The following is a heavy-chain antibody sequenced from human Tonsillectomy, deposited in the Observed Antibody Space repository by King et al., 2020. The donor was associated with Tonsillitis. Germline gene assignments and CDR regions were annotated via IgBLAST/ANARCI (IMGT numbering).Heavy chain of an antibody. CDR2: IYPGDSDT. CDR1: GFIFTTSW. Sequence: DVQLVESGAEVKKPGETLRISCTGSGFIFTTSWIAWVRHMPGKGLDWMGIIYPGDSDTRYSPSFQGRITISADKSITTAYLQWSSLKASDTAMYYCVRQGASRGVIDSWGQGTLVTVSS. D-gene: IGHD2-2*01. CDR3: VRQGASRGVIDS. J-gene: IGHJ4*02. V-gene: IGHV5-51*01.